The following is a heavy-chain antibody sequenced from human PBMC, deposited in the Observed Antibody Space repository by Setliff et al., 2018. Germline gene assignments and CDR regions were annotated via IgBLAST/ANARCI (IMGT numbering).Heavy chain of an antibody. CDR2: ISSSSSYI. CDR3: ARDARPYYDFWGGDHYDY. CDR1: GFTFSSYS. D-gene: IGHD3-3*01. V-gene: IGHV3-21*01. J-gene: IGHJ4*02. Sequence: GGSLRLSCAASGFTFSSYSMNWVRQAPGKGLEWVSSISSSSSYIYYADSVKGRFTISRDNAKNSLYLQMNSLRAEDTAVYYCARDARPYYDFWGGDHYDYWGQGTLVTVSS.